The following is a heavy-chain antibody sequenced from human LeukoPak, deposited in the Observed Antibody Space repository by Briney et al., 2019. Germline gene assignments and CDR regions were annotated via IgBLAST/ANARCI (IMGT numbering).Heavy chain of an antibody. CDR1: GCTFDDYG. V-gene: IGHV3-20*04. Sequence: GGSLRLSRAASGCTFDDYGMSWVRQAPGKGLEWVSGINWNGGSTGYADSVKGRFTISRDNAKNSLYLQMNSLRAEDTALYYCARDSGGSGYYYNPLPFDYWGQGTLVTVST. CDR3: ARDSGGSGYYYNPLPFDY. CDR2: INWNGGST. D-gene: IGHD3-22*01. J-gene: IGHJ4*02.